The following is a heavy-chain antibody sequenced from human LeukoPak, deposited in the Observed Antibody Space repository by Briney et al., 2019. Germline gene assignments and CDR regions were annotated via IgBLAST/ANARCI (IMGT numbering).Heavy chain of an antibody. J-gene: IGHJ4*02. CDR2: ISYDGSNK. V-gene: IGHV3-30*04. Sequence: GGSLRLSCAASGFTFSSYAMHWVRQAPGKGLEWVAVISYDGSNKYYADSVKGRFTISRDNSKNTLYLQMNSLRAEDTAVYYCAKDSSGYSDYFDYWGQGTLVTVSS. CDR1: GFTFSSYA. D-gene: IGHD3-22*01. CDR3: AKDSSGYSDYFDY.